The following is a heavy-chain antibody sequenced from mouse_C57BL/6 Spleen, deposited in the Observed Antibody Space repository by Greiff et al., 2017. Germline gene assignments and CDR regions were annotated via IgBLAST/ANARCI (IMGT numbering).Heavy chain of an antibody. Sequence: VQLQQPGAELVKPGASVKMSCKASGYTFTSYWITWVKQRPGQGLEWIGDIYPGSGSTNYNEKFKSKATLTVDTSSSTAYMQLSSLTSEDSAVYYCARSGDYGSCPFAYWGQGTLVTVSA. CDR2: IYPGSGST. V-gene: IGHV1-55*01. CDR3: ARSGDYGSCPFAY. CDR1: GYTFTSYW. J-gene: IGHJ3*01. D-gene: IGHD1-1*01.